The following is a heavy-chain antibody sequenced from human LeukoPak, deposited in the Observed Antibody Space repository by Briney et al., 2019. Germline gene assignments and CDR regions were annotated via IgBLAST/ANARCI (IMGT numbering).Heavy chain of an antibody. D-gene: IGHD1-26*01. CDR1: GFTFSSYS. CDR2: ISSSSSTI. J-gene: IGHJ6*02. V-gene: IGHV3-48*01. CDR3: ARDAGAKGLDV. Sequence: GGSLRLSCAASGFTFSSYSMNWVRQAPGKGLEWVSYISSSSSTIYYADSVKGRFTISRENAKNSLYLQMNSLRAGDTAVYYCARDAGAKGLDVWGQGTTVTFSS.